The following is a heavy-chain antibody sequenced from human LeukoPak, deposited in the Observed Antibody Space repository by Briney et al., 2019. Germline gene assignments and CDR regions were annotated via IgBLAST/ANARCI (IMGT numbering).Heavy chain of an antibody. CDR1: GYSISSGYY. Sequence: PSETLSLTCTVSGYSISSGYYWGWIRQPPGKGLEWIGSIYHSGSTYYNPSLKSRVTISVDKSKNQFSLKLSSVTAADTAVYYCARGLSSSDEYYYYYMDVWGKGTTVTVSS. D-gene: IGHD6-6*01. J-gene: IGHJ6*03. CDR2: IYHSGST. CDR3: ARGLSSSDEYYYYYMDV. V-gene: IGHV4-38-2*02.